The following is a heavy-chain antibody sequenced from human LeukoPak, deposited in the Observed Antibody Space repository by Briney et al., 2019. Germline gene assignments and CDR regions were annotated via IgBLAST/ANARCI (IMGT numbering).Heavy chain of an antibody. CDR1: GYTFSDHY. D-gene: IGHD2-2*01. J-gene: IGHJ6*02. V-gene: IGHV3-72*01. CDR2: MRNKANSYTT. Sequence: PGGSLRLSCAASGYTFSDHYIDWVRQAPGKGLEWVGRMRNKANSYTTENAASVKGRLTLSRGDSKRLVFLQLNSLKIEDTAVYYCARACSSTSCYFPYYYGMDVWGQGTTVTVSS. CDR3: ARACSSTSCYFPYYYGMDV.